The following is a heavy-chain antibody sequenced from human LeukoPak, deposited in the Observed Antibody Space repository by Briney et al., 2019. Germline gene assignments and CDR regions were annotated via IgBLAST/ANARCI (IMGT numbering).Heavy chain of an antibody. D-gene: IGHD3-22*01. J-gene: IGHJ4*02. Sequence: GASVKVSCKSSGYIFTSYYMHWVRQAPGQGLEWMGIINPSGGSTSYAQKFQGRVTMTRDMSTSTVYMELSSLRSEDTAVYYCARCGFQDSSGYYVDYWGQGTLVTVSS. CDR3: ARCGFQDSSGYYVDY. CDR2: INPSGGST. CDR1: GYIFTSYY. V-gene: IGHV1-46*01.